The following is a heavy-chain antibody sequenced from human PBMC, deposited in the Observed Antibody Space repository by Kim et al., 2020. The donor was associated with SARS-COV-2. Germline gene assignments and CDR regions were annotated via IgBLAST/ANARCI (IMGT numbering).Heavy chain of an antibody. CDR3: ATDVTSSYYTPLFAFSI. CDR1: GHTLTELS. Sequence: ASVKVSCKVSGHTLTELSIHWVRQAPGVGLEWLGGFDPEKGRIAYARKFQGRLTMTEDTSIDTAFLELSSLRSNDTAVYYCATDVTSSYYTPLFAFSIWGQGTMVTVSS. CDR2: FDPEKGRI. J-gene: IGHJ3*02. D-gene: IGHD2-2*02. V-gene: IGHV1-24*01.